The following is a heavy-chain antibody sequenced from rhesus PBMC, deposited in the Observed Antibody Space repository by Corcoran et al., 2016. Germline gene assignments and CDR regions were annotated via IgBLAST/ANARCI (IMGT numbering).Heavy chain of an antibody. V-gene: IGHV1S2*01. D-gene: IGHD3-3*01. CDR2: INPYNGNT. Sequence: QVQLVQSGAEVKKPGSSVKVSCKASGYTFTDYYMHWVRQAPRQGLEWMGWINPYNGNTKYAQKFKGRVTMTRDTSTSTAYMELSSLRSEDTAVYYCARENNIWTGFSYWGQGVLVTVSS. CDR1: GYTFTDYY. J-gene: IGHJ4*01. CDR3: ARENNIWTGFSY.